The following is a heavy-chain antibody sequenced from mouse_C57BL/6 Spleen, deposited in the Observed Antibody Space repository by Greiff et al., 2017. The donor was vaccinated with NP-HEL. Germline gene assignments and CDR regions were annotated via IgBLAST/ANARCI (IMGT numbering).Heavy chain of an antibody. CDR3: ARDTYSNYVNYYAMDY. Sequence: EVQGVESGGGLVKPGGSLKLSCAASGFTFSSYAMSWVRQTPEKRLEWVATISDGGSYTYYPDNVKGRFTISRDNAKNNLYLQMSHLKSEDTAMYYCARDTYSNYVNYYAMDYWGQRTSVTVSS. CDR1: GFTFSSYA. D-gene: IGHD2-5*01. J-gene: IGHJ4*01. CDR2: ISDGGSYT. V-gene: IGHV5-4*01.